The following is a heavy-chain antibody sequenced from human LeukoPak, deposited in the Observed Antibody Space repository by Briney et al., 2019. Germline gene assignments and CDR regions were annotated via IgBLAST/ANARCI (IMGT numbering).Heavy chain of an antibody. D-gene: IGHD6-13*01. Sequence: GGSLRLSCAASGFTFSSYAMSWFRQAPGKGLEWVSAISGSGGSTYYADSVKGRFTISRDNSKNTLYLQMNSLRAEDTAVYYCAANQYSSSWYGGFDYWGQGTLVTVSS. J-gene: IGHJ4*02. CDR3: AANQYSSSWYGGFDY. CDR1: GFTFSSYA. V-gene: IGHV3-23*01. CDR2: ISGSGGST.